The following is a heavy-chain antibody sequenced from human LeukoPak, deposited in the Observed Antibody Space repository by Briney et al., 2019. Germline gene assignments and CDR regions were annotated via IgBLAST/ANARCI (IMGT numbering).Heavy chain of an antibody. J-gene: IGHJ4*02. CDR2: IIPIFGTA. Sequence: GASVKVSFKASGYTFTSYAISWVRQAPGQGLEWMGGIIPIFGTANYAQKFQGRVTITADESTSTAYMELSSLRSEDTAVYYCASTYGDYGWQYFDYWGQGTLVTVSS. D-gene: IGHD4-17*01. V-gene: IGHV1-69*13. CDR3: ASTYGDYGWQYFDY. CDR1: GYTFTSYA.